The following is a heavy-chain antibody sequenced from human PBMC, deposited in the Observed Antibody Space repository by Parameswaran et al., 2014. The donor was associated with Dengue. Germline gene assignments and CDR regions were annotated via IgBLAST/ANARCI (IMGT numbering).Heavy chain of an antibody. J-gene: IGHJ4*02. D-gene: IGHD4-17*01. Sequence: SNARGCARCPGKGLEWVSAISGSGGSTYYADSVKGRFTISRDNSKNTLYLQMNSLRAEDTAVYYCARGRYGDYEGGFDYWGQGTLVTVSS. CDR1: SNA. V-gene: IGHV3-23*01. CDR3: ARGRYGDYEGGFDY. CDR2: ISGSGGST.